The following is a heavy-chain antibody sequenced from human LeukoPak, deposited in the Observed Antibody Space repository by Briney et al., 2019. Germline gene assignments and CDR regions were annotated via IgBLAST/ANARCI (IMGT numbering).Heavy chain of an antibody. V-gene: IGHV3-30*18. J-gene: IGHJ6*04. D-gene: IGHD3-10*02. CDR2: VSYDGSND. CDR3: AELGITMIGGV. Sequence: PGRSLRLSCVASGFSFSSYGMHWVRQAPGMGLEWVALVSYDGSNDYYADSVKGRFTISRDNAKNSLYLQMNSLRAEDTAVYYCAELGITMIGGVWGKGTTVTISS. CDR1: GFSFSSYG.